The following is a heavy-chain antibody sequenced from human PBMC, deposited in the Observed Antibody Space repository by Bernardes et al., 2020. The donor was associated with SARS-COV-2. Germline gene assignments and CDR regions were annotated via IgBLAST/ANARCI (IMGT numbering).Heavy chain of an antibody. CDR1: GYTFTSYA. Sequence: ASVKVSCKASGYTFTSYAMHWVRQAPGQRLEWMGWINAGNGNTKYSQKFQGRVTITRDTSASTAYMELSRLRSEDTAVYYCARVPNSYGYYYYGMDVWSQGTTVTVSS. CDR2: INAGNGNT. J-gene: IGHJ6*02. CDR3: ARVPNSYGYYYYGMDV. V-gene: IGHV1-3*01. D-gene: IGHD5-18*01.